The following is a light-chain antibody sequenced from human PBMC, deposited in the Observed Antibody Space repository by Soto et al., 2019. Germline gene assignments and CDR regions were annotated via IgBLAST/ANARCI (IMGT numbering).Light chain of an antibody. Sequence: QSAPTQPASVSGSPGQPITISCTGTSSDVGGYNYVSWYQQHPGKAPKLMMYDVSNRPSGVSNRFSGSKSGNTASLTISGLQAEDEADYYCSSYTSSSTLVFGGGTKLTVL. V-gene: IGLV2-14*01. CDR1: SSDVGGYNY. J-gene: IGLJ2*01. CDR3: SSYTSSSTLV. CDR2: DVS.